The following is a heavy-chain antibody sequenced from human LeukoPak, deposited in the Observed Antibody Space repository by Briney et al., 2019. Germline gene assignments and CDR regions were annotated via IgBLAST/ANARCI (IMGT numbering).Heavy chain of an antibody. Sequence: PGGSLRLYCAASGFTISSYWMHWVGHAPGKGVVWVSRINTDGSNKTYEDYVKGRITIYRDKAKNTLYLQMNSLRAEDTNIYYCVREDSSGYHLPLFDYWGQGTLVTVSS. CDR2: INTDGSNK. J-gene: IGHJ4*02. CDR1: GFTISSYW. D-gene: IGHD3-22*01. V-gene: IGHV3-74*03. CDR3: VREDSSGYHLPLFDY.